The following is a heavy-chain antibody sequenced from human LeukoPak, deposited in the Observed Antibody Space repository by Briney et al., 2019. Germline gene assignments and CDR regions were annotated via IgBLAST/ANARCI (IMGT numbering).Heavy chain of an antibody. Sequence: ASVKVSCKASGYIFTKYVVHWVRQAPGQRPEWMGWIKAGNGDTKYSQNFQGRLTITRDTSASTVYMELSSLTSEDTAVYYCAREGGVTMVRGVIHRNWFDPWGQGTLVTVSS. CDR2: IKAGNGDT. V-gene: IGHV1-3*01. CDR3: AREGGVTMVRGVIHRNWFDP. CDR1: GYIFTKYV. D-gene: IGHD3-10*01. J-gene: IGHJ5*02.